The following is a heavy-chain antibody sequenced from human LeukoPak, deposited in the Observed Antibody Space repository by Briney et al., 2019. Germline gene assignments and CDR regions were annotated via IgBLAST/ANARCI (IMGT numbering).Heavy chain of an antibody. Sequence: GGSLRLSCAASGFTFSSYWMSWVRQAPGKGLEWVANIRQDGVKKNYVDSVKGRFAISRDNAKNSLYLQMNSLRAEDTAVYYCARDYNHYMDVWGKGTTVTVSS. CDR2: IRQDGVKK. J-gene: IGHJ6*03. V-gene: IGHV3-7*01. CDR3: ARDYNHYMDV. CDR1: GFTFSSYW.